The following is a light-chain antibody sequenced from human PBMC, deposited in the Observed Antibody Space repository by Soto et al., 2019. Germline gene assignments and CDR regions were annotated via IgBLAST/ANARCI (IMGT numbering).Light chain of an antibody. CDR3: SSYISSSTRYV. CDR1: SSDVGGYNY. CDR2: DVS. J-gene: IGLJ1*01. Sequence: QSVLTQPASVSGSPGQSITISCTGTSSDVGGYNYVSWYQQHPGKAPKLMIYDVSNRPSGVSNRFSGSKSGNTASLTISGLQAEDEADYYSSSYISSSTRYVFRTGTKVTVL. V-gene: IGLV2-14*01.